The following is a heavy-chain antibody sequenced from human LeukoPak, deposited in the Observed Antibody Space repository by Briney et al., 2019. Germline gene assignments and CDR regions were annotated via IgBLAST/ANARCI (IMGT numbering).Heavy chain of an antibody. CDR3: AELGITMIGGG. V-gene: IGHV3-48*03. J-gene: IGHJ6*04. D-gene: IGHD3-10*02. CDR2: ISSSGSNI. Sequence: GGSLRLSCAASGFTFSSYEMNWVRHASGRGLEWVSYISSSGSNIYYVDSVKGRFTISRDNAKNSLYLQINSLRAGDAAVYYCAELGITMIGGGWGKGTTVTISS. CDR1: GFTFSSYE.